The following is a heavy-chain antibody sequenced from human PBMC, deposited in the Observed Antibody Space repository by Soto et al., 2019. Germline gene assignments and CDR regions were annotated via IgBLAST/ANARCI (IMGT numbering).Heavy chain of an antibody. CDR1: GGTFSSYA. CDR2: IIPIFGTA. J-gene: IGHJ6*02. CDR3: ARGGASPGGMDV. Sequence: QVQLVQSGAEVKKPGSSVKVSCKASGGTFSSYAISWVRQAPGQGLEWMGGIIPIFGTANYAQKFQGRVTMSADESASTAYMELSSLRSEDTGVDYCARGGASPGGMDVWGQGTTVTVSS. V-gene: IGHV1-69*01. D-gene: IGHD3-10*01.